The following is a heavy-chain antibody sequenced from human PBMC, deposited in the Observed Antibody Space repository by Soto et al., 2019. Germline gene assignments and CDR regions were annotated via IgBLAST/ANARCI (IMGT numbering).Heavy chain of an antibody. CDR3: ARQPTTGDTDLWFDP. CDR2: IFYSGST. D-gene: IGHD2-21*01. CDR1: GGSISTSRSY. V-gene: IGHV4-39*01. J-gene: IGHJ5*02. Sequence: QLQLLESGPGLVKASETLSLTCSVSGGSISTSRSYWAWIRQPPGKGLEWLANIFYSGSTFYNPSLASRVSVSVDTSKNEFSLKLRSVTAADTAVYYCARQPTTGDTDLWFDPWGQETLVTVSS.